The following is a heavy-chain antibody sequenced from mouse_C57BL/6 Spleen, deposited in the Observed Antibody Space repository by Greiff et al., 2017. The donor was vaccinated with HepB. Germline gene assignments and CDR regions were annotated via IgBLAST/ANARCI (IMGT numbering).Heavy chain of an antibody. V-gene: IGHV2-2*01. CDR2: IWSGGST. J-gene: IGHJ4*01. CDR3: ARNPSHYYGSSYDAMDY. Sequence: VMLVESGPGLVQPSQSLSITCTVSGFSLTSYGVHWVRQSPGKGLEWLGVIWSGGSTDYNAAFISRLSISKDNSKSQVFFKMNSLQADDTAIYYCARNPSHYYGSSYDAMDYWGQGTSVTVSS. D-gene: IGHD1-1*01. CDR1: GFSLTSYG.